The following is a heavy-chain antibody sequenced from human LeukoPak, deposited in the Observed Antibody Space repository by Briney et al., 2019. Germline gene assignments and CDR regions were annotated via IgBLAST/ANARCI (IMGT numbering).Heavy chain of an antibody. CDR1: GYTFTSYG. CDR3: ARDLGRYCSGGSCHYYSYYMDV. CDR2: ISTYNGNT. J-gene: IGHJ6*03. V-gene: IGHV1-18*01. D-gene: IGHD2-15*01. Sequence: ASVKVSCKASGYTFTSYGISWVRQAPGQGLEGMGWISTYNGNTNYAQKLQGRVTMTTDTSTSTAYMEMRRLRSDDTAVYYCARDLGRYCSGGSCHYYSYYMDVWGKGTTVTVSS.